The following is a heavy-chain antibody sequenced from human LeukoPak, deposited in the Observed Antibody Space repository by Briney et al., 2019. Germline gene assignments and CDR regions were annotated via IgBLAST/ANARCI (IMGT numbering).Heavy chain of an antibody. Sequence: GASVKVSCKASGYTFTSYGISWVRQAPGQGLEWMGWISTYNGNTNYAQKLQGRVTMTTDTSTSTAYMELRSLRSDDTAVYYCARDQFPRYCSGTSCVYYFDYWGQGSLVTVSS. J-gene: IGHJ4*02. D-gene: IGHD2-2*01. CDR2: ISTYNGNT. CDR3: ARDQFPRYCSGTSCVYYFDY. V-gene: IGHV1-18*01. CDR1: GYTFTSYG.